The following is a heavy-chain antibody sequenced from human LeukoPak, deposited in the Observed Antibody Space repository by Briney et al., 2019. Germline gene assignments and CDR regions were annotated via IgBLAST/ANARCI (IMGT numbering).Heavy chain of an antibody. CDR3: ARALSLYSGSYYAPDY. CDR1: GYTFTSYD. Sequence: ASVKVSCKASGYTFTSYDINWVPQATGQGLEWMGWMNPNSGNTGYAQKFQGRVTMTRNTSISTAYMELSSLRSEDTAVFYCARALSLYSGSYYAPDYWGQGTLVTVSS. CDR2: MNPNSGNT. J-gene: IGHJ4*02. V-gene: IGHV1-8*02. D-gene: IGHD1-26*01.